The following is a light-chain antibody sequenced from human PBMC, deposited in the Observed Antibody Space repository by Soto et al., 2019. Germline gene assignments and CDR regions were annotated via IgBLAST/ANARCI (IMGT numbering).Light chain of an antibody. CDR2: EVS. J-gene: IGKJ1*01. Sequence: VMTQSPLSLPVTLGQPASISCRSSQSLLYTDGNTYLSWFQQRPGQSPRRLIYEVSNRDSGVPDRFSGSGSGTDFTLKISRVEAEDVGVYYCMQGSYWARTGGQGTKVEIK. CDR1: QSLLYTDGNTY. CDR3: MQGSYWART. V-gene: IGKV2-30*01.